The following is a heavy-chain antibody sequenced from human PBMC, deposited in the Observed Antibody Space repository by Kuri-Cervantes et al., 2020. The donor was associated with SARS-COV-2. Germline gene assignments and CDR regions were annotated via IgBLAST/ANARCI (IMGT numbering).Heavy chain of an antibody. J-gene: IGHJ3*02. CDR1: GYCFTSYW. Sequence: GGSLRLSCKGSGYCFTSYWIGWVRQMPGKGLEWMGIIYPGDSDTRYSPSFQGQVTISADKSISTAYLQWSSLKASDTAMYYCARPLYYYDSSGYPGSVVAFDIWGQGTMVTVSS. CDR3: ARPLYYYDSSGYPGSVVAFDI. CDR2: IYPGDSDT. D-gene: IGHD3-22*01. V-gene: IGHV5-51*01.